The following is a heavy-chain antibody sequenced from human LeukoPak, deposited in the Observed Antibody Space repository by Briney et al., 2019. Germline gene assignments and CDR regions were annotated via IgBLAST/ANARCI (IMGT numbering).Heavy chain of an antibody. Sequence: GGSPRLSCAASGFTFSNYGMNWVRQAPGKGLEWVSFTDTSGRYVYYGDSVKGRFTISRDNAKNLLFLQMNGLRAEDTALYYCARGRSITLLRGVAMSDGFDIWGQGAMVAVSS. CDR2: TDTSGRYV. CDR3: ARGRSITLLRGVAMSDGFDI. V-gene: IGHV3-21*06. J-gene: IGHJ3*02. D-gene: IGHD3-10*01. CDR1: GFTFSNYG.